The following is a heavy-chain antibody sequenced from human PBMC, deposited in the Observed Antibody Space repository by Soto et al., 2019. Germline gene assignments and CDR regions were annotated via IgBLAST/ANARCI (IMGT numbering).Heavy chain of an antibody. Sequence: SVKVSCKASGGTFSSYAISWVRQAPGQGLEWMGGIIPIFGTANYAQKFQGRVTITADESTSTAYMELSSLRSEDTAVYYCARMETYDSSGTGGYYFDYWGQGTLVTSPQ. J-gene: IGHJ4*02. CDR3: ARMETYDSSGTGGYYFDY. D-gene: IGHD3-22*01. V-gene: IGHV1-69*13. CDR1: GGTFSSYA. CDR2: IIPIFGTA.